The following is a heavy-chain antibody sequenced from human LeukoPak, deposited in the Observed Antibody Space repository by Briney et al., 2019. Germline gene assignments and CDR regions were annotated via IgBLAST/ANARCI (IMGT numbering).Heavy chain of an antibody. V-gene: IGHV3-74*03. CDR1: GFTFSSYW. Sequence: GGSLRLSCAASGFTFSSYWMHWVRQAPGKGLVWVSRINSGSSTTYADSVKGRFTISRDNAKNSLYLQMNSLRAEDTAVYYCAREVPAALDYWGQGTLVTVSS. D-gene: IGHD2-2*01. CDR3: AREVPAALDY. CDR2: INSGSST. J-gene: IGHJ4*02.